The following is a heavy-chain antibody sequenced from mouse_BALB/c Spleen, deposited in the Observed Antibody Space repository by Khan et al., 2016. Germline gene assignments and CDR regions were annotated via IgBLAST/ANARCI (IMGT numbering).Heavy chain of an antibody. Sequence: EVQLQESGPSLVKPSQTLSLTCSVTGDSITSGYWNWIRKFPGNKFEYMGYISYSGSTYYNPSLKSRISITRDTSKNQCYLQLNSLTTEDTATYNCARDEGTGTLAYWGHGTLVSVSA. V-gene: IGHV3-8*02. D-gene: IGHD4-1*01. CDR2: ISYSGST. CDR1: GDSITSGY. J-gene: IGHJ3*01. CDR3: ARDEGTGTLAY.